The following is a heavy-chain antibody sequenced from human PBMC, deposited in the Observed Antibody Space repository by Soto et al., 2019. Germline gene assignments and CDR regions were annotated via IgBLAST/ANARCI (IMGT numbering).Heavy chain of an antibody. CDR3: ARVDSSGSYFDS. D-gene: IGHD3-22*01. CDR2: IYYTGSN. CDR1: GGSISSYY. V-gene: IGHV4-59*01. Sequence: QVQLQESGPGLVKPSETLSLTCTVSGGSISSYYWSWIRQPPGKGLEWIAYIYYTGSNNYNPYLKSRVPLSADTSKNQFSLKLSSVTAADTAMYYCARVDSSGSYFDSWGQGTLVTVSS. J-gene: IGHJ4*02.